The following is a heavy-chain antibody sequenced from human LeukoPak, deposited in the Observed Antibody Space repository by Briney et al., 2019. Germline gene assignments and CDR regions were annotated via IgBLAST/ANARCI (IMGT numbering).Heavy chain of an antibody. J-gene: IGHJ4*02. V-gene: IGHV1-46*01. CDR2: INPSGGST. Sequence: GASVKVSCKASGYTFTNYYMHWVRQAPRQGLEWMGMINPSGGSTSYAQKFQGRVTMTRDMSTSTVYVELSSLRSEDTAVYYCARGACGTTGCFPDCWGPGTLVAVTS. CDR1: GYTFTNYY. D-gene: IGHD2-2*01. CDR3: ARGACGTTGCFPDC.